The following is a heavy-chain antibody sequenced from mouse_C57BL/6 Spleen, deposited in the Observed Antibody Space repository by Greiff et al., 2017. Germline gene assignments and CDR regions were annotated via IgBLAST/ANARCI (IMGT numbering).Heavy chain of an antibody. Sequence: EVQLVESGGGLVKPGGSLKLSCAASGFTFSDYGMHWVRQAPEKGLEWVAYISSGSSTIYYADTVKGRFTISRDNAKNTRFLQLTSLRAEDTAMYYCARQMGLLDYWGQGTTLTVSS. J-gene: IGHJ2*01. D-gene: IGHD2-3*01. CDR2: ISSGSSTI. V-gene: IGHV5-17*01. CDR3: ARQMGLLDY. CDR1: GFTFSDYG.